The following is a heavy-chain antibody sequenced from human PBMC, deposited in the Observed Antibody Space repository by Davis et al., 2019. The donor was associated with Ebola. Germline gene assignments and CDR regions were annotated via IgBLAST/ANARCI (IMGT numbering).Heavy chain of an antibody. CDR2: IKQDGSKK. D-gene: IGHD3-10*01. CDR3: ARDFKGGYGSGSYYTTRYGMDV. CDR1: GFTFSSYW. J-gene: IGHJ6*02. Sequence: PGGSLRLSCAASGFTFSSYWMSWVRQAPGKGLEWVANIKQDGSKKYYVDSVKGRFTISRDNAKNSLYLQMNSLRAEDTAVYYCARDFKGGYGSGSYYTTRYGMDVWGQGTTVTVSS. V-gene: IGHV3-7*03.